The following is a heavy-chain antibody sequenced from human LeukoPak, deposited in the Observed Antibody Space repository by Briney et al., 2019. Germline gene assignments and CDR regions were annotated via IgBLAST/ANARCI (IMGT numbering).Heavy chain of an antibody. CDR1: GGSISSYY. Sequence: PSETLSLTCTVSGGSISSYYWSWIRQPPGKGLEWIGYIYYSGSTNYNPSLKGRVTISVDTSKNQFSLKLSSVTAADTAVYYCARGAYSSGWYRRYYFDYWGQGTLVTVSS. CDR3: ARGAYSSGWYRRYYFDY. V-gene: IGHV4-59*01. CDR2: IYYSGST. J-gene: IGHJ4*02. D-gene: IGHD6-19*01.